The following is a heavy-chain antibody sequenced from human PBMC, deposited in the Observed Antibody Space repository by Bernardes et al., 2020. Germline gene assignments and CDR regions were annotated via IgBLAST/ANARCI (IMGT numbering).Heavy chain of an antibody. J-gene: IGHJ4*02. CDR3: AKDLTDYGSGSYSSRGKY. CDR2: ISGSGGST. CDR1: GFTFSSYA. D-gene: IGHD3-10*01. V-gene: IGHV3-23*01. Sequence: GGSLRLSCAASGFTFSSYAMSWVRQAPGKGLEWVSAISGSGGSTYYADSVKGRFTISRDNSKNTLYLQMNSLRAEDTAVYYCAKDLTDYGSGSYSSRGKYWGQGTLVTVSS.